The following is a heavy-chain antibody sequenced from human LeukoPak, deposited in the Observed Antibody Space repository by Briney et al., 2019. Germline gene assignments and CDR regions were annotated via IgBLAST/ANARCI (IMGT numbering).Heavy chain of an antibody. CDR1: GGSISSYY. D-gene: IGHD6-19*01. J-gene: IGHJ4*02. CDR2: IYYSGST. CDR3: ARMISSGSMAIVY. V-gene: IGHV4-59*01. Sequence: SETLSLTCTVSGGSISSYYWSWIRQPPGKGLEGIWYIYYSGSTNYNPSLKSRVIISVDMSKNQFSLKLSSVTAADTAVYYCARMISSGSMAIVYWGQGTLVTVSS.